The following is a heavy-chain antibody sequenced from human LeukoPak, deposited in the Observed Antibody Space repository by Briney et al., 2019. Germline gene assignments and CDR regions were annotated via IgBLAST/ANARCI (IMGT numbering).Heavy chain of an antibody. J-gene: IGHJ4*02. CDR2: INPNSGGT. Sequence: ASVKVSCKASGYTFTGYYMHWLRQPPGQGLEWMGWINPNSGGTNYAHKFHGRVTMTRDTSISTAYMELSRLRSDDTAVYSCAILTGQNFDYWGKGTLVTVSS. V-gene: IGHV1-2*02. CDR3: AILTGQNFDY. D-gene: IGHD3-9*01. CDR1: GYTFTGYY.